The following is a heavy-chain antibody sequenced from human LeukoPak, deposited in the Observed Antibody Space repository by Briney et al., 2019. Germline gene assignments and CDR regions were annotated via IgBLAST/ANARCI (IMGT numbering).Heavy chain of an antibody. V-gene: IGHV1-2*02. J-gene: IGHJ3*02. CDR3: ARDLDYYGSGSFFNI. D-gene: IGHD3-10*01. CDR2: INPNSVGT. CDR1: GDTFTAYS. Sequence: ASLKVSSTASGDTFTAYSMHWVRHAPGQGLEWRGWINPNSVGTNYAQKFQGRVTMTRDTSITTAYMELSRLRSDDTAVYYCARDLDYYGSGSFFNIWGQGTMVTVSS.